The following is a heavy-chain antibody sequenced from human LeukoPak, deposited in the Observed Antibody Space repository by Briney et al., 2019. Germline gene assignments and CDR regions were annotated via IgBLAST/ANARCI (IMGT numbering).Heavy chain of an antibody. Sequence: SETLSLTCTVSGGSLSNYYWSWIRQPPGKGLEYIGYIYYSGYTNYNPSLKSRVTISVYTSKNQFSLRLSSVTAADTAVYFCARYVVTRGYSFDYWGQGTLVIVSS. CDR2: IYYSGYT. V-gene: IGHV4-59*12. CDR3: ARYVVTRGYSFDY. D-gene: IGHD4-23*01. CDR1: GGSLSNYY. J-gene: IGHJ4*02.